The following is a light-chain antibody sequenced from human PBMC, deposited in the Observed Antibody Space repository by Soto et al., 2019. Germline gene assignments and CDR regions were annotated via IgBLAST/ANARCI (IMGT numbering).Light chain of an antibody. J-gene: IGLJ3*02. CDR2: EVT. CDR1: SNDFGYYNY. Sequence: QSVLSQPASVSGSPGQSITISCTGTSNDFGYYNYVSWYQQHPGQAPKLMISEVTTRPSGVSDRFSGSKSGNTASLTISRLQAEDEAHYYCRSYTTAYTQVFGGGTKLTVL. V-gene: IGLV2-14*01. CDR3: RSYTTAYTQV.